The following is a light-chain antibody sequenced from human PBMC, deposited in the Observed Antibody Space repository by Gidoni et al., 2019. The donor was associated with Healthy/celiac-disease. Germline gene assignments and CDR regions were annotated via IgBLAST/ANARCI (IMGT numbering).Light chain of an antibody. CDR3: QQRSNWPPALT. V-gene: IGKV3-11*01. CDR1: QSVSSY. Sequence: IVLTQSPATLSLSPGERATLSCRDSQSVSSYLAWYQQKPGQAPRLMIYDASNRDTGIPARLSGRGYGTDFTLNISSLEPEDFAVYYCQQRSNWPPALTFGGGTKVEIK. J-gene: IGKJ4*01. CDR2: DAS.